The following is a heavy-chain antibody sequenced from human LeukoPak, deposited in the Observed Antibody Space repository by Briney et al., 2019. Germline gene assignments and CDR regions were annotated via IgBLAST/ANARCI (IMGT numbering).Heavy chain of an antibody. CDR2: ISAYNGNT. V-gene: IGHV1-18*01. J-gene: IGHJ5*02. D-gene: IGHD4-23*01. CDR1: GCTFTSYG. Sequence: EASVKVSFKASGCTFTSYGVIWVRQAPGQGLEWMGWISAYNGNTNYAQRLQGRVTMTTDTSTSTAYMELRSLRSDDTAVYYCARVPGGNSDWFDPWGQGTLVTVSS. CDR3: ARVPGGNSDWFDP.